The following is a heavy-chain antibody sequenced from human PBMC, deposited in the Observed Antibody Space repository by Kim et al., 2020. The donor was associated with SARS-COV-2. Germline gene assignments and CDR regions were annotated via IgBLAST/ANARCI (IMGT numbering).Heavy chain of an antibody. CDR2: IYYSGST. J-gene: IGHJ4*02. CDR3: ARVGSGYCSGGSCYGRSPYYFDY. D-gene: IGHD2-15*01. V-gene: IGHV4-59*01. CDR1: GGYISSYY. Sequence: SETLSLTCTVSGGYISSYYWSWIRQPPGKGLEWIGYIYYSGSTNYNPSLKSRVTISVDTSKNQFSLKLSSVTAADTAVYYCARVGSGYCSGGSCYGRSPYYFDYWGQGTLVTVSS.